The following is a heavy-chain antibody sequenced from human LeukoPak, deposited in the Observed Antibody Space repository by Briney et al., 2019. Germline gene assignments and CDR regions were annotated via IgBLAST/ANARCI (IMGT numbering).Heavy chain of an antibody. V-gene: IGHV4-39*07. D-gene: IGHD3-22*01. CDR2: IYYTGDA. CDR3: ARVESGYYDSFDI. J-gene: IGHJ3*02. Sequence: SETLSLTCTVPGDSISSSSYYWGWIRQPPGKGLEYIGTIYYTGDAYYNPSLKGRVTISIDTSRNQFSLRLNSVTAADTAVYYCARVESGYYDSFDIWGQGTMVIVSS. CDR1: GDSISSSSYY.